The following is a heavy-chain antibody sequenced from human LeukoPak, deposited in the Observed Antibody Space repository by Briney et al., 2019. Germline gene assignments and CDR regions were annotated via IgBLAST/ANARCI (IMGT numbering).Heavy chain of an antibody. V-gene: IGHV3-30*02. D-gene: IGHD6-6*01. CDR3: AKDKYSSSYYFDY. Sequence: GGSLRLSCAASGFTFSSYGMHWVRQAPGKGLEWVAFIRYDGSNKYYADSVKGRFTISRDNSKNTLYLQMNSLRAEATAVYYCAKDKYSSSYYFDYWGQGTLVTVSS. J-gene: IGHJ4*02. CDR2: IRYDGSNK. CDR1: GFTFSSYG.